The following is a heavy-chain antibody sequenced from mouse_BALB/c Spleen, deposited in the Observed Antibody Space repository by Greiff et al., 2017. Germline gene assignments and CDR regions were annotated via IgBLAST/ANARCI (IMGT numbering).Heavy chain of an antibody. CDR2: IYPGDGST. J-gene: IGHJ4*01. CDR3: ARRGMITTYAMDY. V-gene: IGHV1S56*01. D-gene: IGHD2-4*01. CDR1: GYTFTSYY. Sequence: QVQLQQSGPELVKPGASVKMSCKASGYTFTSYYIHWVKQRPGQGLEWIGWIYPGDGSTKYNEKFKGKTTLTADKSSSTAYMLLSSLTSEDSAIYFCARRGMITTYAMDYWGQGTSVTVSS.